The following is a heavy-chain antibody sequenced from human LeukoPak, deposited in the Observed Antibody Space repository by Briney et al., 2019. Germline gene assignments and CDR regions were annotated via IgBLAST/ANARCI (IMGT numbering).Heavy chain of an antibody. Sequence: GGSLRLSCTASGSTFSSYWMSWVRQAPGKGLEWVANIKQDGSEKYYVDSVKGRFTISRDNAKNSLYLRMDSLRAEDTAVYYCARDTAGNDYWGQGTLVTVSS. J-gene: IGHJ4*02. D-gene: IGHD6-19*01. CDR1: GSTFSSYW. CDR3: ARDTAGNDY. CDR2: IKQDGSEK. V-gene: IGHV3-7*01.